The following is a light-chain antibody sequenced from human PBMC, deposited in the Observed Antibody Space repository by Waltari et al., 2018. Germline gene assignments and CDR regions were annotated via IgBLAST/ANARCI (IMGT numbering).Light chain of an antibody. CDR1: QSLVHSDGNTY. CDR2: KVS. J-gene: IGKJ5*01. Sequence: DAAMTQSPLSLPVTLGQPAPISCRSSQSLVHSDGNTYLNWFHQRPGQSPRRLIYKVSRRESGVPDRFSGSGSGTDFTLKISRVEAEDVGIYYCMQGTHWPLTFGQGTRLEI. CDR3: MQGTHWPLT. V-gene: IGKV2-30*02.